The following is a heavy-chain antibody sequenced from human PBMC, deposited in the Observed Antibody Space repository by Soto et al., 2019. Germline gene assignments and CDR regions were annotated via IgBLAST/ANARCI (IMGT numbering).Heavy chain of an antibody. V-gene: IGHV3-33*01. D-gene: IGHD6-6*01. J-gene: IGHJ4*02. CDR3: ARDKEVAEIKENVSIAARLDY. Sequence: PGESLKISCAASGFTFSSYGMHWVRQAPGKGLEWVAVIWYDGSNKYYADSVKGRFTISRDNSKNTLYLQMNSLRAEDTAVYYCARDKEVAEIKENVSIAARLDYWGQGTLVTVSS. CDR2: IWYDGSNK. CDR1: GFTFSSYG.